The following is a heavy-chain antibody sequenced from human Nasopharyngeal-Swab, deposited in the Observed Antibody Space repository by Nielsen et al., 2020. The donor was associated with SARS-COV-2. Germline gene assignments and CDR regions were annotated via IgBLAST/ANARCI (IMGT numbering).Heavy chain of an antibody. V-gene: IGHV4-39*02. Sequence: SETLSLTSTVSGGSLSSSNYYWGWIRQPPGKGLEWIGTVSYSGPTYYNPSLKSRVTMSVDTSKNHFSLRLSSVTAADTAVYYCGRLTKTTVTRRLYFDYWGQGTLVTVSS. D-gene: IGHD4-11*01. CDR2: VSYSGPT. J-gene: IGHJ4*02. CDR1: GGSLSSSNYY. CDR3: GRLTKTTVTRRLYFDY.